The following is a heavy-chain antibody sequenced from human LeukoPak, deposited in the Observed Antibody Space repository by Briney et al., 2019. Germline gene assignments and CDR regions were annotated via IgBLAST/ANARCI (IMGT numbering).Heavy chain of an antibody. J-gene: IGHJ5*02. CDR3: ARGYYDSSGYYYANWFDP. Sequence: SETLSLTCTVSGGSISSSSYYWGWIRQPPGKGLEWIGSIYYSGGTYYNPSLKSRVTISVDTSKNQFSLKLSSVTAADTAVYYCARGYYDSSGYYYANWFDPWGQGTLVTVSS. CDR2: IYYSGGT. V-gene: IGHV4-39*07. CDR1: GGSISSSSYY. D-gene: IGHD3-22*01.